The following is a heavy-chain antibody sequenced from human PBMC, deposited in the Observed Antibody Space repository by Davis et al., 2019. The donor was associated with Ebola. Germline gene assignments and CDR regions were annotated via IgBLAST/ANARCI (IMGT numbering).Heavy chain of an antibody. CDR3: ARGGVAYSDLDY. D-gene: IGHD2-21*01. V-gene: IGHV1-8*02. Sequence: ASVKVSCKASGGTFSGYTISWVRQATGQGLEWMGWMNPNSGNTGYAQKFQGRVTMTRENSMSTAYMELSSLRSEDTAVYFCARGGVAYSDLDYWGQGTLVAVSP. J-gene: IGHJ4*02. CDR2: MNPNSGNT. CDR1: GGTFSGYT.